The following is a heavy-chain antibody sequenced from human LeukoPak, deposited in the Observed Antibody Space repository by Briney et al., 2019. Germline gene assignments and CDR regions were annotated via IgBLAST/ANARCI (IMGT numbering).Heavy chain of an antibody. J-gene: IGHJ6*03. Sequence: SETLSLTCTVSGGSISSSSYYWGWIRQPPGKGLEWIGSIYYSGSTYYSPPLKSRVTISVDTSKNQFSLKLSSVTAADTAVYYCARRGVVVPAAIPYYYYMDVWGKGTTVTVSS. D-gene: IGHD2-2*01. CDR1: GGSISSSSYY. V-gene: IGHV4-39*01. CDR2: IYYSGST. CDR3: ARRGVVVPAAIPYYYYMDV.